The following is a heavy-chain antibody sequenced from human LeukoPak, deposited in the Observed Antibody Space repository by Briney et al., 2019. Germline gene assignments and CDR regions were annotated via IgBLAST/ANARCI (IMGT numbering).Heavy chain of an antibody. V-gene: IGHV1-8*03. Sequence: ASVKVSCKASGYTFINYDINWVRQAAGQGLEWMGWMNPNSGNTGYAQKFQGRVTISRNTSISTVYMELSSLRSEDTAVYFCARGYSSSWYYYYYMDVWGKGTTVTVSS. J-gene: IGHJ6*03. D-gene: IGHD6-13*01. CDR1: GYTFINYD. CDR2: MNPNSGNT. CDR3: ARGYSSSWYYYYYMDV.